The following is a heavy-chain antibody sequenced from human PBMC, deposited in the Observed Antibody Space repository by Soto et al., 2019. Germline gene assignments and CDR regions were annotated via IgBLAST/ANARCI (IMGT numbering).Heavy chain of an antibody. CDR3: AASFQYSESLALYYFDY. J-gene: IGHJ4*02. Sequence: SVKVSCKASGFTFTSSAVQWVRQARGQRLEWIGWTVVGSGNTNYAQKFQERVTITRDMSTSTAYMELSSLRSEDTAVYYCAASFQYSESLALYYFDYWGQGTLVTVSS. D-gene: IGHD1-26*01. CDR2: TVVGSGNT. CDR1: GFTFTSSA. V-gene: IGHV1-58*01.